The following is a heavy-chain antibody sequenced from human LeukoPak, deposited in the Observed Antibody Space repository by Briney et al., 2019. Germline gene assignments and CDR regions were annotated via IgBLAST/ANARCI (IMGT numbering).Heavy chain of an antibody. CDR1: GGSFSGYY. D-gene: IGHD4-23*01. J-gene: IGHJ4*02. V-gene: IGHV4-34*01. CDR3: ARGGGLRGYYFDY. CDR2: INHSGST. Sequence: SETLSLTCAVYGGSFSGYYWSWIRQPPGKGLEWIGEINHSGSTNSNPSLKSRVTISVDTSKNQFSLKLSSVTAADTAVYYCARGGGLRGYYFDYWGQGTLVTVSS.